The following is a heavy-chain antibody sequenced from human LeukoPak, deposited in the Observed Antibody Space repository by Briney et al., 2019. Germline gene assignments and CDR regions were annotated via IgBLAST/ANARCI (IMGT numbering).Heavy chain of an antibody. Sequence: GRSLRLSRAASGFTFSSYATHWVRQAPGKGLEWVAVISYDGSNKYYADSVKGRFTISRDNSKNTLYLQMNSLRAEDTAVYYCARGLDYWGQGTLVTVSS. CDR1: GFTFSSYA. V-gene: IGHV3-30*04. CDR3: ARGLDY. CDR2: ISYDGSNK. J-gene: IGHJ4*02.